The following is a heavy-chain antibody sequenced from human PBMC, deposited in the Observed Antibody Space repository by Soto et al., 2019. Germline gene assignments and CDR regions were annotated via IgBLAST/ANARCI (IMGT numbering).Heavy chain of an antibody. CDR1: GGSISSYY. J-gene: IGHJ6*03. V-gene: IGHV4-59*01. Sequence: SETLSLTCTVSGGSISSYYWSWIRQPPGEGLEWIGYIYYSGSTNYNPSLKSRVTISVDTSKNQFSLKLSSVTAADTAVYYCARGRNDYGDYRGYYYYYMDVWGKGTTVTVSS. CDR3: ARGRNDYGDYRGYYYYYMDV. D-gene: IGHD4-17*01. CDR2: IYYSGST.